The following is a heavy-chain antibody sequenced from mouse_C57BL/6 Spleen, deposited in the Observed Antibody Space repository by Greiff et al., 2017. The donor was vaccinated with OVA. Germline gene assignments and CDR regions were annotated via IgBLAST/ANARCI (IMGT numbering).Heavy chain of an antibody. CDR2: ISSGGDYI. D-gene: IGHD1-1*01. CDR1: GFTFSSYA. CDR3: TRCATTVVAYYFDY. J-gene: IGHJ2*01. Sequence: EVQLVESGEGLVKPGGSLKLSCAASGFTFSSYAMSWVRQTPEKRLEWVAYISSGGDYISYADTVRGRFSIPRDNARNTLYLQVSNLKSEDTAWYYCTRCATTVVAYYFDYWGQGTTLTVSS. V-gene: IGHV5-9-1*02.